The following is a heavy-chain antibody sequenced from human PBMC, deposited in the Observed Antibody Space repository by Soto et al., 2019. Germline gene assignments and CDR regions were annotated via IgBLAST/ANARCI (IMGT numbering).Heavy chain of an antibody. V-gene: IGHV4-59*01. Sequence: PSETLSLTCTVSGGSISSYYWSWIRQPPGKGLEWIGYIYYSGSTNYNPSLKSRVTISVDTSKNQFSLKLSSVTAADTAVYYCASGSRYYYDSSVYYNYWGQGTLVTVSS. CDR3: ASGSRYYYDSSVYYNY. J-gene: IGHJ4*02. CDR2: IYYSGST. CDR1: GGSISSYY. D-gene: IGHD3-22*01.